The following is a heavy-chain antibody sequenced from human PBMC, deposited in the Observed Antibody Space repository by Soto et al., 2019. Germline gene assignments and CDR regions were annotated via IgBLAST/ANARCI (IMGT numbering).Heavy chain of an antibody. CDR3: ARGPSGDKVDS. Sequence: QVQLQESGPGLVKPSQTLSLTCTVSGGSISTVDYWWSWIRQSPDMGLEWIGHIYDGGRTYNNPSLERRVTMSVDTSKSQLSLTLSSVSAADTAVYYCARGPSGDKVDSWGQGTPVTVSS. D-gene: IGHD7-27*01. CDR2: IYDGGRT. CDR1: GGSISTVDYW. J-gene: IGHJ4*02. V-gene: IGHV4-30-4*01.